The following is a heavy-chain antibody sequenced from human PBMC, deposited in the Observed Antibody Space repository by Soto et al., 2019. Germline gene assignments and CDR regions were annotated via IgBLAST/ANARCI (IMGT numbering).Heavy chain of an antibody. CDR3: AREIGRELYIPSWPLDP. V-gene: IGHV1-46*01. CDR2: INPSGGST. Sequence: ASVKVSCKASGYPFTSYYMHWLRQAPGQGLEWMGIINPSGGSTSYAQKFQGRVTMTRDTSTSTVYMELSSLRSEDTDVYYCAREIGRELYIPSWPLDPWGQGILVTVSS. J-gene: IGHJ5*02. CDR1: GYPFTSYY. D-gene: IGHD1-26*01.